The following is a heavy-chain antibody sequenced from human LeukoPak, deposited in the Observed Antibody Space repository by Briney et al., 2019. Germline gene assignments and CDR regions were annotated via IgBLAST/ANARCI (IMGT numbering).Heavy chain of an antibody. J-gene: IGHJ5*02. CDR2: INHSGST. Sequence: SETLSLTCAVYGGSFSGYYWSWIRQPPGKGLEWIGEINHSGSTNYNPSLKSRVTISVDTSKNQFSLKLSSVTAADTAVYYCARGGGSYLSYNWFDPWGQGTLVIVSS. V-gene: IGHV4-34*01. CDR1: GGSFSGYY. CDR3: ARGGGSYLSYNWFDP. D-gene: IGHD1-26*01.